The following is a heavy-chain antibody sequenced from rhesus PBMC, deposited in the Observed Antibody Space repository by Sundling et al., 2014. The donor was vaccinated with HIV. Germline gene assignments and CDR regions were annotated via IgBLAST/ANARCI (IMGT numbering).Heavy chain of an antibody. CDR3: VRDGPRDKDYYYGVDS. CDR1: GGSFSGYK. J-gene: IGHJ6*01. Sequence: QVQMQESGPGLVKPSETLSLTCAVSGGSFSGYKWGWIRQPPGRGLEWIGYISGSSGSTDYNPSLKSRVTISMDTSTIELSLKLRSVTAADTAVYYCVRDGPRDKDYYYGVDSWGQGVVV. CDR2: ISGSSGST. V-gene: IGHV4-165*01.